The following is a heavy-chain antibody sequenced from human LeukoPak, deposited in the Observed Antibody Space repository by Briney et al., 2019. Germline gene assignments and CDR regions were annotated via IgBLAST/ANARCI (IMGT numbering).Heavy chain of an antibody. D-gene: IGHD3-9*01. CDR3: AKWGDYDVLTGYYVSDY. V-gene: IGHV3-23*01. Sequence: GPLRLSCAASGFTFSNYAMSWVRQAPGKGLEWVSAITGSDGNTYYADSVKGRFTISRDNSKNTVFLQMNSLRAEDTAVYYCAKWGDYDVLTGYYVSDYWGQGTLVTVSS. CDR2: ITGSDGNT. J-gene: IGHJ4*02. CDR1: GFTFSNYA.